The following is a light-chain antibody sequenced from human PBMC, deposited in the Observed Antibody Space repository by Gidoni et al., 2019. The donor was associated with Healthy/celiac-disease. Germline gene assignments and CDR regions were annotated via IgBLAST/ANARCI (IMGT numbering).Light chain of an antibody. CDR2: KAS. V-gene: IGKV1-5*03. CDR3: QQYNS. Sequence: DIQMTQSPSTLPAAVGDRVSITCRGSQSIRRWLAWYQQQPGKDPNVLIYKASSLESGVPSRFSGSGSVTEFTRTISSLQPDDFAPYYCQQYNSFGGGTKVEIK. CDR1: QSIRRW. J-gene: IGKJ4*01.